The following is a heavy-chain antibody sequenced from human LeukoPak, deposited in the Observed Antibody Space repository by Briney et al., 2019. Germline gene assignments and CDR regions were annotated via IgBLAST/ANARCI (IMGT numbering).Heavy chain of an antibody. CDR2: ISSSGSTI. J-gene: IGHJ3*02. CDR3: ASPSIAVAGRYAFDI. CDR1: GFTFSDYY. V-gene: IGHV3-11*04. Sequence: PGGSLRLSCAASGFTFSDYYMSWIRQAPGKGLEWVSYISSSGSTIYYADSVKGRFTISRDNAKNSLYLQINSLRAEDTAVYYCASPSIAVAGRYAFDIWGQGTMVTVSS. D-gene: IGHD6-19*01.